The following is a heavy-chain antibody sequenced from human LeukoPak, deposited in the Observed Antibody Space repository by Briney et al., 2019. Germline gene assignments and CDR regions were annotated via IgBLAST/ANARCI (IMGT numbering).Heavy chain of an antibody. CDR3: ARVEDHAAAY. D-gene: IGHD2-15*01. CDR1: GFTFFRSW. Sequence: PGGSLRLSCAASGFTFFRSWMSWVRQAPGKGLEWVANINQDGSEKYYVDSVKGRFTISRDNAKNSLYLQMNSLRADDTAVYYCARVEDHAAAYWGQGTLVTVSS. V-gene: IGHV3-7*03. CDR2: INQDGSEK. J-gene: IGHJ4*02.